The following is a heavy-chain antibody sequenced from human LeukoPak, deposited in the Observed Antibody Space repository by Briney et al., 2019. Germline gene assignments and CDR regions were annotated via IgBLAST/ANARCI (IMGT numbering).Heavy chain of an antibody. CDR3: AKQLGYCSDGSCYFPY. Sequence: GRSLRLSCAASGFTFSSSAMSWVRQAPGKGLEWVAAISNNGGYTYYADSVQGRFTISRDNSKSTLCLQMNSLRAEDTAVYYCAKQLGYCSDGSCYFPYWGQGTLVTVSS. D-gene: IGHD2-15*01. V-gene: IGHV3-23*01. J-gene: IGHJ4*02. CDR1: GFTFSSSA. CDR2: ISNNGGYT.